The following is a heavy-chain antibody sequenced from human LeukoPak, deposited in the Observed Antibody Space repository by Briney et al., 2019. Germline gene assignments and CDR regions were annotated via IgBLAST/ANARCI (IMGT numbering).Heavy chain of an antibody. CDR1: GGSISSYY. D-gene: IGHD3-9*01. CDR2: IYYSGST. V-gene: IGHV4-59*01. Sequence: SGTLSLTCTVSGGSISSYYWSWIRQPPGKGLEWIGYIYYSGSTNYNPSLKSRVTISVDTSKNQFSLKLSSVTAADTAVYYCARGHYDILTGMRGWFDPWGQGTLVTVSS. CDR3: ARGHYDILTGMRGWFDP. J-gene: IGHJ5*02.